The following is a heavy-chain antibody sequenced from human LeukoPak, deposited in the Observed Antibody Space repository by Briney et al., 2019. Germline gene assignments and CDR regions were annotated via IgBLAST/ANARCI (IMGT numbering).Heavy chain of an antibody. J-gene: IGHJ4*02. Sequence: GSLRLSCAASGFTFSSYGMHWVRQAPGKGLEWVAVIWYDGSNKYYADSVKGRFTISRDNSKNTLYLQMNSLRAEDTAVYYCAREERRGGSCYFDYWGQGTLVTVSS. CDR3: AREERRGGSCYFDY. D-gene: IGHD2-15*01. V-gene: IGHV3-33*01. CDR1: GFTFSSYG. CDR2: IWYDGSNK.